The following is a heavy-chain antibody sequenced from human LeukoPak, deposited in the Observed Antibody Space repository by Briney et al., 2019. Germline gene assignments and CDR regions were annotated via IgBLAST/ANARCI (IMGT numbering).Heavy chain of an antibody. J-gene: IGHJ6*02. CDR3: AKDGDYGMDV. CDR1: GFTFSSYA. V-gene: IGHV3-23*01. D-gene: IGHD3-3*01. CDR2: ISGSGGST. Sequence: GGSLRLSCAASGFTFSSYAMSWVRQAPGKGLEWVSGISGSGGSTNYAASVKGRFTISRDSSKNTLYLQMNSLRAEDTAVYYCAKDGDYGMDVWGQGTTVTVSS.